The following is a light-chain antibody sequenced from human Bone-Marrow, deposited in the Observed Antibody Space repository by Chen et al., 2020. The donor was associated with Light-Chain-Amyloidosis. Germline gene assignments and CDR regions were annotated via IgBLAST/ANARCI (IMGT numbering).Light chain of an antibody. Sequence: QSALTQPASVSGSPGQSLTISCTGTSSDVGGDNHVSWYQQPPDKAPKLMIYEVTNRPSWVPDRFSGSKSDNTASLTSSGLQTEDEADYFCSSYTITNTLVFGSGTRVTVL. V-gene: IGLV2-14*01. CDR1: SSDVGGDNH. J-gene: IGLJ1*01. CDR3: SSYTITNTLV. CDR2: EVT.